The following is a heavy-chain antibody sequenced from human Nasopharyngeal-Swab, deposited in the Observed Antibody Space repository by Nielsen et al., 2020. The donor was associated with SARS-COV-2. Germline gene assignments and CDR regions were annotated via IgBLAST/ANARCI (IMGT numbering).Heavy chain of an antibody. Sequence: ASVKVSCKATGYTFTSYGISWVRQAPGQGLEWMGWISAYNGNKNYAQKLQGRVTMTTDTSTSTAYMELRSLRSDDTAVYYCARLTDPREYSSSDAEDYWGQGTLVTVSS. CDR2: ISAYNGNK. CDR3: ARLTDPREYSSSDAEDY. CDR1: GYTFTSYG. V-gene: IGHV1-18*04. J-gene: IGHJ4*02. D-gene: IGHD6-6*01.